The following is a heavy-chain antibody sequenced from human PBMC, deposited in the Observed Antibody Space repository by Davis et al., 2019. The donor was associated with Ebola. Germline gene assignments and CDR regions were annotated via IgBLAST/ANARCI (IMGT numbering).Heavy chain of an antibody. J-gene: IGHJ5*02. CDR2: IKAGGST. D-gene: IGHD6-13*01. CDR1: GESLSGYY. Sequence: PSETLSLTCAAYGESLSGYYWSWIRQPPGKGLEWIGEIKAGGSTNYNPSLKSRVTLSADTSKNQFSLGLRSVTAADAAVYYCARAGYSSSRGWLDPWGQGTRVIVSS. V-gene: IGHV4-34*01. CDR3: ARAGYSSSRGWLDP.